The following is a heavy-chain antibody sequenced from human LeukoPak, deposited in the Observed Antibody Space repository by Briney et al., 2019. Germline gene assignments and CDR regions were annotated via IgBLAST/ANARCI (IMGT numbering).Heavy chain of an antibody. J-gene: IGHJ4*02. D-gene: IGHD6-19*01. CDR3: ARTNPGLAVTGTRVDC. Sequence: KPSETLSLTCTVSGGSISSSSYYWGWIRQPPGQGLEWIGSIYHTGSTFYNPSLKSRVTISVDTSKNQFSLKLSSVTAADTAVYYCARTNPGLAVTGTRVDCWGQGALVTVSS. CDR1: GGSISSSSYY. V-gene: IGHV4-39*07. CDR2: IYHTGST.